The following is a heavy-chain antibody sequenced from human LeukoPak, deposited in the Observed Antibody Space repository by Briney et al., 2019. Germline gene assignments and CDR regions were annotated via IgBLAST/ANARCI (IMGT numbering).Heavy chain of an antibody. CDR3: ARGGRSLRGDCSSTSCYWFDP. D-gene: IGHD2-2*01. Sequence: ASVKVSYKAAGYTFTSYDINWVRQSTGQGLEWMGWMNPNSGNTGYAQKFHGRVTMTRNTSISTAYMELSSLRSEDTAVYYCARGGRSLRGDCSSTSCYWFDPWGQGTLVTVSS. CDR1: GYTFTSYD. V-gene: IGHV1-8*01. CDR2: MNPNSGNT. J-gene: IGHJ5*02.